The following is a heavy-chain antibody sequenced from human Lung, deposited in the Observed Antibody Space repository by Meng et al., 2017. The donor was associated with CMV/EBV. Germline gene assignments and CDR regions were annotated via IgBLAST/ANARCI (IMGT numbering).Heavy chain of an antibody. J-gene: IGHJ4*01. V-gene: IGHV3-23*01. CDR1: GLTFSSYG. CDR3: AKYSAVGERLYYFDY. CDR2: IGATAGGT. Sequence: GGSLRLSCAASGLTFSSYGMSWVRQAPGQGLEWVSSIGATAGGTYYSDSVKGRFTISRDNAKNTLYLQMNSLRAEDTAVYYCAKYSAVGERLYYFDYWGQGTLVTVSS. D-gene: IGHD2-21*01.